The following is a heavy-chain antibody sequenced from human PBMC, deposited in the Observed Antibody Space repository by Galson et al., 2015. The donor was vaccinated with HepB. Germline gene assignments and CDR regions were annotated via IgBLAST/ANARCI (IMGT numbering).Heavy chain of an antibody. CDR1: GFTFSNYA. Sequence: SLRLSCAASGFTFSNYAMSWVRQAPGKGLEWVSVMSGGGTTIYYADSVEGRLTISRDNSKNTLFLEMNSLRAEDTAIYYCAKMFHTTVAPFTRYGMDVWGQGTTVTVSS. CDR2: MSGGGTTI. CDR3: AKMFHTTVAPFTRYGMDV. V-gene: IGHV3-23*01. J-gene: IGHJ6*02. D-gene: IGHD1-1*01.